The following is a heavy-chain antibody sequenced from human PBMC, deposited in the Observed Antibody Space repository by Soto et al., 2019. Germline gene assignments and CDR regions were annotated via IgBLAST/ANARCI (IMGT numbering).Heavy chain of an antibody. CDR3: ARDNEDCSSTSCYDTFDP. CDR1: GFTFHDYG. Sequence: GGSLRLSCAASGFTFHDYGMSWVRQAPGKGLQWVSGINWNGGSTGYVDSVKGRFTISRDNAKNSLYLHMNSLRAEDTALYHCARDNEDCSSTSCYDTFDPWGQGTQVTVSS. J-gene: IGHJ5*02. CDR2: INWNGGST. D-gene: IGHD2-2*01. V-gene: IGHV3-20*01.